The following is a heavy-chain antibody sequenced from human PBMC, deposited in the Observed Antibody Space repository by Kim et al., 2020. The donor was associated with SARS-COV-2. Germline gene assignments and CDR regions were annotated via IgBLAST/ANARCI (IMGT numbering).Heavy chain of an antibody. CDR3: ARDTLYDILTANSISGMDV. Sequence: GESLKISCKGSGYSFTSYWIGWVRQMPGKGLEWMGIIYPGDSDTRYSPSFQGQVTISADKSISTAYLQWSSLKASDTAMYYCARDTLYDILTANSISGMDVWGQGTTVTVSS. CDR1: GYSFTSYW. J-gene: IGHJ6*02. CDR2: IYPGDSDT. V-gene: IGHV5-51*01. D-gene: IGHD3-9*01.